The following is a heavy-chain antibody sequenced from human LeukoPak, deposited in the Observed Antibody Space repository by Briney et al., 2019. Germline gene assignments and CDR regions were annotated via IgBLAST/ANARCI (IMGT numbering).Heavy chain of an antibody. V-gene: IGHV4-59*01. CDR2: VYYFART. J-gene: IGHJ4*02. Sequence: AETLSLTCTVSGGSIGTYYWSWIRQPPGKGLEWIGYVYYFARTDYNPSLESRATISVDASKNQFSLKVRSVTAQGTAVYYCAKLGSPRAYWGQGILVTVSS. CDR3: AKLGSPRAY. CDR1: GGSIGTYY. D-gene: IGHD1-26*01.